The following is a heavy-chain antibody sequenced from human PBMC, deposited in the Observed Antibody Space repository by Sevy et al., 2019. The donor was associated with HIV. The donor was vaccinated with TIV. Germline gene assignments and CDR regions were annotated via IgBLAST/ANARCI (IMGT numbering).Heavy chain of an antibody. Sequence: GGSLRLSCAVSGFTVSNNFLNWVRQSPGKGLEWVSTVYSDLRTFYADSVKGQFTGSRDDPKNALYLQMNSLRAEDTAVYYCARVIDGYHREFNYFYYYMDVWGKGTTVTVSS. D-gene: IGHD5-12*01. CDR2: VYSDLRT. J-gene: IGHJ6*03. CDR1: GFTVSNNF. CDR3: ARVIDGYHREFNYFYYYMDV. V-gene: IGHV3-53*01.